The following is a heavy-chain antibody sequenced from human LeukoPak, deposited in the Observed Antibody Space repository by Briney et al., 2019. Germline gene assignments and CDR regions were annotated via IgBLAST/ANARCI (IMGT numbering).Heavy chain of an antibody. V-gene: IGHV3-74*01. CDR3: ARDPPYYDILTGYYPTYYFDY. D-gene: IGHD3-9*01. J-gene: IGHJ4*02. CDR1: GFTFSSYW. CDR2: INSDGSGA. Sequence: GGSLRLSCAASGFTFSSYWMHWVRQAPGKGLVWVSRINSDGSGASYADSVKGRLTISRDNAKDTLYLQMNSLRAEDTAVYYCARDPPYYDILTGYYPTYYFDYWGQGTLVTVSS.